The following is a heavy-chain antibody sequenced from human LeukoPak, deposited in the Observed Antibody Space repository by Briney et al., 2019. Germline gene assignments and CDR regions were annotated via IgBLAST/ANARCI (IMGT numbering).Heavy chain of an antibody. CDR1: GFSFSTSP. J-gene: IGHJ5*02. CDR2: INHSGST. V-gene: IGHV4-34*01. CDR3: ARSYYSHNWFDP. D-gene: IGHD4-11*01. Sequence: GSLRLSCAASGFSFSTSPMSWVRQPPGKGLEWIGEINHSGSTNYNPSLTSRVTISVDTSKNQFSLKLSSVTAADTAVYYCARSYYSHNWFDPWGQGALVTVSS.